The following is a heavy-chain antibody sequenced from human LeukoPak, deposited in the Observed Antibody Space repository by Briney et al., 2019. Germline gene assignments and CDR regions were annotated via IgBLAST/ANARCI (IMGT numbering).Heavy chain of an antibody. CDR1: GGSISSGGYY. D-gene: IGHD3-22*01. CDR3: ASITMIGPVDY. V-gene: IGHV4-31*03. Sequence: PSQTLSLTCTVSGGSISSGGYYWSWIRQHPGKGLEWIGYIYYSGSTYYNPSLKSRVTISVDTSKNQFSLKLSSVTAADTAVYYCASITMIGPVDYWGQGTLVTVSS. J-gene: IGHJ4*02. CDR2: IYYSGST.